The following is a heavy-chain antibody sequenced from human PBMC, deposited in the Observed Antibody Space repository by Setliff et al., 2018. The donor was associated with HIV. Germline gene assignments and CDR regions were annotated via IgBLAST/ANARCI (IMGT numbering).Heavy chain of an antibody. CDR2: IYKAGKT. CDR1: GFTFSTYG. D-gene: IGHD6-19*01. Sequence: PGGSLRLSCAVSGFTFSTYGMQWVRQAPGKGLEWVTLIYKAGKTYYADFVKGRFTISRDNAKNSLYLQMNSLRAEDTAVYYCANMQWASNAWYSFDYWGQGALVTVSS. CDR3: ANMQWASNAWYSFDY. J-gene: IGHJ4*02. V-gene: IGHV3-33*03.